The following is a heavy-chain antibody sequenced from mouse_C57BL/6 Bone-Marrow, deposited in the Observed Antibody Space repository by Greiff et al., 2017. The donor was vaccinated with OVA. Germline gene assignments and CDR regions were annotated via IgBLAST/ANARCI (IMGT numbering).Heavy chain of an antibody. J-gene: IGHJ1*03. V-gene: IGHV1-85*01. CDR1: GYTFTSYD. D-gene: IGHD4-1*01. CDR3: ARALKLTGRDWYFDV. CDR2: IYPRDGST. Sequence: VQLQQSGPELVKPGASVKLSCKASGYTFTSYDINWVKQRPGQGLEWIGWIYPRDGSTKYNEKFKGKATLTVDKSSSTAYMELRSLTSEDTAVYYCARALKLTGRDWYFDVWGTGTTVTVSS.